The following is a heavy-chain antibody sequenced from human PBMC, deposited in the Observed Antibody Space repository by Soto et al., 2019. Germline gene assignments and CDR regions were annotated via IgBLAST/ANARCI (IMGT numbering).Heavy chain of an antibody. Sequence: QVQLVQSGAEEKKPGASVKVSCKASGYTFTSYAMHWVRQAPGQRLEWMGWINAGNGNTKYSQKFQGRVTITRDTSASTGYMELSTLKSDDTAVYYCARSIVVVTALGYWGQETLVTVSS. V-gene: IGHV1-3*05. CDR3: ARSIVVVTALGY. D-gene: IGHD2-21*02. J-gene: IGHJ4*02. CDR1: GYTFTSYA. CDR2: INAGNGNT.